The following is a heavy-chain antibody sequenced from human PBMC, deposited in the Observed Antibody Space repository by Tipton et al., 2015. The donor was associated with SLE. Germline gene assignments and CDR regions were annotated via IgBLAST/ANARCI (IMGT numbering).Heavy chain of an antibody. J-gene: IGHJ4*02. CDR2: IYYSGST. D-gene: IGHD6-13*01. V-gene: IGHV4-39*07. Sequence: TLSLTCTVSGGSISSSSYYWGWIRQPPGKGLEWIGSIYYSGSTNYNPSLKSRVTISVDTSKNQFSLKLSSVTAADTAVYYCTHSSCPAGCDDYWGQGTLVTVSS. CDR3: THSSCPAGCDDY. CDR1: GGSISSSSYY.